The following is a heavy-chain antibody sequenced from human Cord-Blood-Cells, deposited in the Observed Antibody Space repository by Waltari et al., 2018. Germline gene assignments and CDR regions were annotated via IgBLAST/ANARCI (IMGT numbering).Heavy chain of an antibody. V-gene: IGHV4-4*02. CDR2: IYHSGST. CDR1: GGSISSSNW. J-gene: IGHJ3*02. D-gene: IGHD6-13*01. CDR3: ARFIAAAGEAFDI. Sequence: QVQLQESGPGLVKPSGTLSLTCAVPGGSISSSNWWRWVREPPGKGPEWIGEIYHSGSTNYNPSLKSRVTISVDKSKNQFSLKLSSVTAADTAVYYCARFIAAAGEAFDIWGQGTMVTVSS.